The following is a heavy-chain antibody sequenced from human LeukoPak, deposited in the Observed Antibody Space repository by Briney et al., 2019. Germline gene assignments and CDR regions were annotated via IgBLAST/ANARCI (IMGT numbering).Heavy chain of an antibody. J-gene: IGHJ6*02. D-gene: IGHD2-2*01. Sequence: GGSLRLSCAASGFTLSSYSMNWVRQAPGKGLEWVSSISSSSSYIYYADSVKGRFTISRDNAKNSLYLQMNSLRAEDTAVYYCARVLRSTSPTPYYYYYGMDVWGQGTTVTVSS. V-gene: IGHV3-21*01. CDR1: GFTLSSYS. CDR2: ISSSSSYI. CDR3: ARVLRSTSPTPYYYYYGMDV.